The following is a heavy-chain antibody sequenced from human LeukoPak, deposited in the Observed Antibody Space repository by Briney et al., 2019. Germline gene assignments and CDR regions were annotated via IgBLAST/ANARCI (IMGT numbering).Heavy chain of an antibody. D-gene: IGHD6-6*01. CDR1: GGSISSGGYS. Sequence: TSETLSLTCAVSGGSISSGGYSWSWIRQPPGKGLEWIGYIYHSGSTYYNPSLKSRVTISVDRSKNQFSLKLSSVTAADTAVYYCAREAPRPARQVDCWGQGTLVTVSS. V-gene: IGHV4-30-2*01. CDR2: IYHSGST. J-gene: IGHJ4*02. CDR3: AREAPRPARQVDC.